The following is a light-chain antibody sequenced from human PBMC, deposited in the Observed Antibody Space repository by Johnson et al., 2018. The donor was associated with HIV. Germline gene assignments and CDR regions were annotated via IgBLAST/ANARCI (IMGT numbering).Light chain of an antibody. J-gene: IGLJ1*01. Sequence: QSVLTQPPSVSAAPGQKVTISCSGTSSNIGNHYVSWYQLLPGTAPKLLIYDNNQRPSGIPDRFSASKSGTSATLGITGLQTGDEADYYCGAWDSTLSGGLYVFGTGTKVTVL. CDR2: DNN. CDR1: SSNIGNHY. CDR3: GAWDSTLSGGLYV. V-gene: IGLV1-51*01.